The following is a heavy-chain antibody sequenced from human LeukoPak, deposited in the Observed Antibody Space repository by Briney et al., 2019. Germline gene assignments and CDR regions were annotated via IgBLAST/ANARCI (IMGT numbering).Heavy chain of an antibody. CDR2: INPSGCST. J-gene: IGHJ5*02. D-gene: IGHD1-26*01. CDR1: VYDFSAYC. Sequence: ATVKLFCKTSVYDFSAYCMHWVPQAPGQGLEGMGIINPSGCSTSYAQKFQDSVNMTRHIYTSTVYMELSSLRSEDTAVYYCARTKNSDGGWFDPWGQGTLVTVSS. CDR3: ARTKNSDGGWFDP. V-gene: IGHV1-46*01.